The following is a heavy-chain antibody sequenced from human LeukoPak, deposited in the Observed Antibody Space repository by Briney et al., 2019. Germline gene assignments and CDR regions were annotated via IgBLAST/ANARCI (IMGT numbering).Heavy chain of an antibody. Sequence: GRSLRLSCAASGFAFDDYAMHWVQQAPGKGLEWVSGISWNSGSIGYADSVKGRFTISRDNAKNSLYLQMNSLRDEDTALYYCAKDRRIQLWFYGMDVWGQGATVTVSS. CDR3: AKDRRIQLWFYGMDV. CDR2: ISWNSGSI. J-gene: IGHJ6*02. V-gene: IGHV3-9*01. D-gene: IGHD5-18*01. CDR1: GFAFDDYA.